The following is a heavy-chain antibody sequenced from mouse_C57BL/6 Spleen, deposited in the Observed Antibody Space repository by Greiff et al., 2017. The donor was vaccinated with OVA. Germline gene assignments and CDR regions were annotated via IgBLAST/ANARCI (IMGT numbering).Heavy chain of an antibody. CDR2: IWSGGST. CDR3: ARTAQAPHYFDY. CDR1: GFSLTSYG. V-gene: IGHV2-2*01. Sequence: VKLVESGPGLVPPSQSLSITCTVSGFSLTSYGVHWVRQSPGKGLEWLGVIWSGGSTDYHAAFISRLSISKDNSKSQVFFKMNSLQADDTAIYYCARTAQAPHYFDYWGQGTTLTVSS. D-gene: IGHD3-2*02. J-gene: IGHJ2*01.